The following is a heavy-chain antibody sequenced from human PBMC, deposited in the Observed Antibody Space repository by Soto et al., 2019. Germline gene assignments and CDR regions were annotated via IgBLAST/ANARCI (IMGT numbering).Heavy chain of an antibody. CDR2: IIPILGIA. D-gene: IGHD1-26*01. CDR1: GGTFSSYT. CDR3: ASEECASWPDPQDDY. J-gene: IGHJ4*02. Sequence: QVQLVQSGAEVKKPGSSVKVSCKASGGTFSSYTISWVRQAPGQGLEWMGRIIPILGIANYAQKFQGRVTITADESTRAAYMELSSLRSEDTAVYYCASEECASWPDPQDDYWGQRTLVTVSS. V-gene: IGHV1-69*02.